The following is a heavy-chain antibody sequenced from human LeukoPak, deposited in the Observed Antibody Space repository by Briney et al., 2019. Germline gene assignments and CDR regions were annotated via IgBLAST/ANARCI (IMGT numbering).Heavy chain of an antibody. V-gene: IGHV4-4*07. J-gene: IGHJ6*03. Sequence: PSEPLSLTCTVSGGSISSYYWSWIRQPAGKGLEWIGRIYTSGSTNYNPSLKSRVTMSVDTSKNQFSLKLSSVTAADTAVYYCARDIAAAGAYYYYYMDVWGKGTTVTVSS. D-gene: IGHD6-13*01. CDR2: IYTSGST. CDR1: GGSISSYY. CDR3: ARDIAAAGAYYYYYMDV.